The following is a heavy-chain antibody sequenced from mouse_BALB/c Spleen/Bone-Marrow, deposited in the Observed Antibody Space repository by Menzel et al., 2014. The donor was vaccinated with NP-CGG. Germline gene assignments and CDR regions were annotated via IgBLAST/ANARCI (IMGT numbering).Heavy chain of an antibody. CDR3: ARRDCGIRENYYAMDY. J-gene: IGHJ4*01. CDR2: IYPGDGDT. D-gene: IGHD1-2*01. V-gene: IGHV1-87*01. CDR1: GYTFTIYW. Sequence: QVQLQQSGAELARPGASVKLFCKASGYTFTIYWMQRVKQTPGQGLEWIGAIYPGDGDTRYTQKFKGMATLTADKASSTAYMQLSSLASEDSTVYYCARRDCGIRENYYAMDYWGQGTSVTVSS.